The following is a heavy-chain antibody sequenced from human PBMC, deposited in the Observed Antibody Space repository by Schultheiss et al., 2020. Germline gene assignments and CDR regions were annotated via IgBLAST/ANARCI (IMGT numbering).Heavy chain of an antibody. CDR3: AREELSLGLDV. CDR2: VDHSGNT. CDR1: GGSISSYY. D-gene: IGHD3-16*02. Sequence: SETLSLTCTVSGGSISSYYWSWIRQTPGRGLEWIGDVDHSGNTYYNSSLKTPVTISVDTSKNQFSLKLSSVTAADTAVYYCAREELSLGLDVWGQGTTVTVSS. J-gene: IGHJ6*02. V-gene: IGHV4-59*12.